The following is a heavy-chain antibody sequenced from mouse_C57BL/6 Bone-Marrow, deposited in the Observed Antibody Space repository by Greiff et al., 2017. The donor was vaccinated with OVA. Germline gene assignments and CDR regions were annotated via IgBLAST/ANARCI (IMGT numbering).Heavy chain of an antibody. V-gene: IGHV1-75*01. Sequence: QVQLQQSGPELVKPGASVKISCKASGYTFTDYYINWVKQRPGQGLEWIGWICPGSGSTYYNEKFKGQATLTVDKSSSTAYMLLSSLTSEDSAVYFCAREADYDNDWFAYWGQGTLVTVSA. CDR2: ICPGSGST. CDR1: GYTFTDYY. D-gene: IGHD2-4*01. CDR3: AREADYDNDWFAY. J-gene: IGHJ3*01.